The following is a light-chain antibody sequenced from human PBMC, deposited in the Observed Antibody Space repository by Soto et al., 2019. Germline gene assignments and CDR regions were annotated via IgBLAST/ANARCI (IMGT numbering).Light chain of an antibody. CDR2: AAS. CDR1: QGISSF. Sequence: DIQLTQSPSFLSASVGDRVTLTCRASQGISSFLAWYQQKPGKAPKLLIYAASTLQSGVPSRFSGSGSGTEFTLTISSLQPEDLATYYCQQLNSYAFTFGPGTKVEIK. CDR3: QQLNSYAFT. V-gene: IGKV1-9*01. J-gene: IGKJ3*01.